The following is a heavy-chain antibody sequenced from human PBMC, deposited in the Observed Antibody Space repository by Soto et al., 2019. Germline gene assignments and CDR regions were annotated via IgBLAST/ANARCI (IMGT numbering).Heavy chain of an antibody. CDR2: IDKDGIRT. CDR1: GFIFHNYT. J-gene: IGHJ4*02. CDR3: VKYSKPVG. V-gene: IGHV3-64D*06. Sequence: GGSLRLSCAASGFIFHNYTMHWFRQAPGKGLEYVSTIDKDGIRTYYADSVKGRFTTSRDNPKSTLYLEMRNLRLEDTAVYYCVKYSKPVGWGQGALVTVSS. D-gene: IGHD1-26*01.